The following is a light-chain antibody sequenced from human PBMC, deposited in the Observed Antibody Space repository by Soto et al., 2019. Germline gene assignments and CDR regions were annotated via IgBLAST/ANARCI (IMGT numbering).Light chain of an antibody. CDR1: QSVRDNN. V-gene: IGKV3-20*01. CDR3: LQYGGLPFT. J-gene: IGKJ2*01. CDR2: GAS. Sequence: EIVLTQSPGTLSLSPGERATLSCRASQSVRDNNLLWCQQKPGQAHRLLIHGASSRAPGIPDRFSGSGAGRHFTLTISRLEPEDFAVYYCLQYGGLPFTFGQGTNLDI.